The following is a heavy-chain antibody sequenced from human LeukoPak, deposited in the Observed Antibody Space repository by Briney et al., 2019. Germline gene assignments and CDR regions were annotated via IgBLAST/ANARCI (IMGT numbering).Heavy chain of an antibody. D-gene: IGHD4-23*01. CDR1: GFTVSSNY. Sequence: GGSLRLSCAASGFTVSSNYMSWVRQAPGKGLEWVSVIYSGGATYYTDSVKGRFTISRDNSKNTLYLQMNSLRAEDTAVYYCAKDGNWARNYYYMDVWGKGTTVTVSS. CDR3: AKDGNWARNYYYMDV. J-gene: IGHJ6*03. CDR2: IYSGGAT. V-gene: IGHV3-53*01.